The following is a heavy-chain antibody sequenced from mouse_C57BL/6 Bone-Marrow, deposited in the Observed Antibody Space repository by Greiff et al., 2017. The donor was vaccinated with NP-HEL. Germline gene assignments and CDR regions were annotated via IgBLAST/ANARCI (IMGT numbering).Heavy chain of an antibody. CDR2: IDPSDSYT. CDR3: ARWGDFDY. Sequence: QVQLKQPGAELVMPGASVKLSCKASGYTFTSYWMHWVKQRPGQGLEWIGEIDPSDSYTNYNQKFKGKSTLTVDKSSSTAYMQLSSLTAEDSAVYYCARWGDFDYWGQGTTLTVSS. J-gene: IGHJ2*01. CDR1: GYTFTSYW. V-gene: IGHV1-69*01.